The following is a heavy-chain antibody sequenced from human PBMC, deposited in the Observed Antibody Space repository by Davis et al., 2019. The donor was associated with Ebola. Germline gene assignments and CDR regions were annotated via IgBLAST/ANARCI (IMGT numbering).Heavy chain of an antibody. Sequence: MPGGSLRLSCAVYGGSFSGYYWTWIRQPPGKGLEWIGAINYSGSTNDNPALKRRVTITVDTSKNPFSLTVSSVTAADTPVYYCARGGGFAGYGMDVWGQGTTVTVSS. D-gene: IGHD5-12*01. J-gene: IGHJ6*02. CDR3: ARGGGFAGYGMDV. V-gene: IGHV4-34*01. CDR2: INYSGST. CDR1: GGSFSGYY.